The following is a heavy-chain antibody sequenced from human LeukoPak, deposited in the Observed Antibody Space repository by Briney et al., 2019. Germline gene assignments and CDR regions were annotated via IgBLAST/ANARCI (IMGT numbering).Heavy chain of an antibody. D-gene: IGHD4/OR15-4a*01. CDR3: TRDLTPLGYSDY. Sequence: SETLSLTCAVYGGSFSGYYWSWIRQPPGKGLEWIGEINHSGSTNYNPSLKSRVTISVDTSKNQFSLKLSSVTAADTAVYYCTRDLTPLGYSDYWGQGTLVTVSS. J-gene: IGHJ4*02. CDR2: INHSGST. CDR1: GGSFSGYY. V-gene: IGHV4-34*01.